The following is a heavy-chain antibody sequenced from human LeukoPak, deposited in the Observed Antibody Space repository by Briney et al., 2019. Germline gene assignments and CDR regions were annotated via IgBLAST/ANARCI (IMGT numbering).Heavy chain of an antibody. CDR3: ARVWEYSSSSDLDD. J-gene: IGHJ4*02. CDR1: GYTFTGYY. CDR2: INPNSGGT. Sequence: ASVKVSCKASGYTFTGYYMHWVRQAPGQGLGWMGWINPNSGGTNYAQKFQGRVTMTRDTSISTAYMELSRLRSDDTAVYYCARVWEYSSSSDLDDWGQGTLVTVSS. V-gene: IGHV1-2*02. D-gene: IGHD6-6*01.